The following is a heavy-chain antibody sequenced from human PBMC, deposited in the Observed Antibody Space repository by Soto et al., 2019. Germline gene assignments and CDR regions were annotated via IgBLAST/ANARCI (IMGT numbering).Heavy chain of an antibody. CDR2: IWYDGSDK. V-gene: IGHV3-33*01. CDR3: AIFVNGMYV. Sequence: QVQLVESGGGVVQPGRSLSLSCAASGFTFSSYGMHWVRQAPGKGLQWVAVIWYDGSDKYYADSVKGRFTISRDNSKNTVYLHINSLRAQDKAVSYCAIFVNGMYVWGQGTTVTVSS. D-gene: IGHD2-21*01. J-gene: IGHJ6*02. CDR1: GFTFSSYG.